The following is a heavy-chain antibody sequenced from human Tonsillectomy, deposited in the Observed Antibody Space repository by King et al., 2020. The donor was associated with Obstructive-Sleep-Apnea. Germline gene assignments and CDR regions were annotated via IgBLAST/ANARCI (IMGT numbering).Heavy chain of an antibody. CDR3: AMYYYDSNDYYQYYFDY. Sequence: VQLQESGPGLVKPSGTLSLTCAVSGDSISSSNWWSWVRQPPGKGLEWIGEIYHGGSTNYNPSLKSRVTISVDKSKNQFSLKLSSVTAADTAVYYCAMYYYDSNDYYQYYFDYWGQGTLVTVSS. V-gene: IGHV4-4*02. D-gene: IGHD3-22*01. CDR1: GDSISSSNW. J-gene: IGHJ4*02. CDR2: IYHGGST.